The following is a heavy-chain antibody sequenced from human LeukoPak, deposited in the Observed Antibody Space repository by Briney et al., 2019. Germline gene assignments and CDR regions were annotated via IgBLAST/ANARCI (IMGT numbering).Heavy chain of an antibody. D-gene: IGHD2-2*01. CDR3: AKDRHCSSATCYGEVAY. CDR1: GFTFSNYA. CDR2: ISDSGGST. J-gene: IGHJ4*02. Sequence: GSLRLSCAASGFTFSNYAMSWVRPAPGKGLEWVSVISDSGGSTFYADSVKGRFTISRDNSKTTLYLQMNSLRAEDTAVYYCAKDRHCSSATCYGEVAYWGQGTLVTVSS. V-gene: IGHV3-23*01.